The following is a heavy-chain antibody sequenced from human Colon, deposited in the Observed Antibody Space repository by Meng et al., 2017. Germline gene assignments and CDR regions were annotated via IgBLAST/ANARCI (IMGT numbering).Heavy chain of an antibody. CDR1: GDSVSSNRAL. CDR3: TTWYGEY. D-gene: IGHD3-10*01. CDR2: TYHRSEWQN. Sequence: QLQASGPGLVKPSQTLSLTCAISGDSVSSNRALWHWVRQSPSRGLEWLGQTYHRSEWQNHYGVSVKSRITITADTSRNHFSLHLNSVTPEDTAVYYCTTWYGEYWGQGTLVTVSS. J-gene: IGHJ4*02. V-gene: IGHV6-1*01.